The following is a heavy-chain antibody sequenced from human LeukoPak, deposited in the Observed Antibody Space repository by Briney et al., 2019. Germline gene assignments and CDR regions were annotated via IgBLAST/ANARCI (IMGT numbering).Heavy chain of an antibody. CDR3: AREGGSSWYDYYHYMDV. CDR2: ISSSSSYI. D-gene: IGHD6-13*01. J-gene: IGHJ6*03. V-gene: IGHV3-21*01. Sequence: GGSLRLSCTASGFTFSNYAMSWVRQAPGKGLEWVSSISSSSSYIYYADSVKGRFTISRDNAKNSLYLQMNSLRAEDTAVYYCAREGGSSWYDYYHYMDVWGKGTTVTVSS. CDR1: GFTFSNYA.